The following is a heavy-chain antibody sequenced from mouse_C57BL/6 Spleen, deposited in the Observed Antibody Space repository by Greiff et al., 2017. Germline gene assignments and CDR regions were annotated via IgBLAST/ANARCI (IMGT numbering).Heavy chain of an antibody. V-gene: IGHV1-55*01. J-gene: IGHJ1*03. D-gene: IGHD2-2*01. CDR1: GFTFNSYW. Sequence: VQLQQPGAELVKPGASVKMSCKASGFTFNSYWITWVKQRPGQGLEWIGDIYPGSGSTNYTEKFKGKATLTVDTSSSTAYLQLSSLTSEDSAVYYCAGYDSYWYFDVWGTGTTVTVSS. CDR2: IYPGSGST. CDR3: AGYDSYWYFDV.